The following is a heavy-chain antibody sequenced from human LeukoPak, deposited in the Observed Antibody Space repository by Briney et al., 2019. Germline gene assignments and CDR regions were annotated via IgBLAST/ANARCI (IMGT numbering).Heavy chain of an antibody. Sequence: GGSLRLSCAASGFTFSSYAMSWVRQAPGKGLEWVSAISGSGGSTYYADSVKGRFTISRDNSKNTLYLQMSSLRAEDTAVYYCARDSAAAGTGLFDYWGQGTLVTVSS. CDR2: ISGSGGST. CDR3: ARDSAAAGTGLFDY. V-gene: IGHV3-23*01. CDR1: GFTFSSYA. D-gene: IGHD6-13*01. J-gene: IGHJ4*02.